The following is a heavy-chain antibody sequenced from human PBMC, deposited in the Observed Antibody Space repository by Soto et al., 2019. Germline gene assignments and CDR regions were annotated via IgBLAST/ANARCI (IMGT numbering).Heavy chain of an antibody. CDR1: GYTFTSYG. CDR2: ISAYNGNT. CDR3: SRFGSYDYVWGSYRFPYFDY. V-gene: IGHV1-18*01. J-gene: IGHJ4*02. D-gene: IGHD3-16*02. Sequence: QVQLVQSGAEVKKPGASVKVSCKASGYTFTSYGISWVRQAPGQGLEWMGWISAYNGNTNYAQKLQGRVTMTTDTSTRTAYMELRSLRSDDTAVYYCSRFGSYDYVWGSYRFPYFDYWGQGTLVTVSS.